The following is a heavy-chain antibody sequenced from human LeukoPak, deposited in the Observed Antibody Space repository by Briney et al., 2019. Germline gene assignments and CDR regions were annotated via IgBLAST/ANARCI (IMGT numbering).Heavy chain of an antibody. Sequence: GGSLRLSCIPSGFTFNSYAMFWVRQAPGKGLEWVANIKQDGSEKYYVDSVKGRFTISRDNAKNSLYLQMNSLRAEDTAVYYCARAKYYFDYWGQGTLVTVSS. J-gene: IGHJ4*02. CDR1: GFTFNSYA. V-gene: IGHV3-7*01. CDR2: IKQDGSEK. CDR3: ARAKYYFDY.